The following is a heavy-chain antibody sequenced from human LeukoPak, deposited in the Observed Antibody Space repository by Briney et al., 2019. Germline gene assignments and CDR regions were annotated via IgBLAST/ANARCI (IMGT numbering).Heavy chain of an antibody. CDR2: INPSGGST. Sequence: GASVKVSCKASGYSFTSHYMHWVRQAPGQGLEWMGIINPSGGSTSYAQKFQGRVTMTRDMSTSTVYMELSSLRSEDTAVYYCARSDSGSSSEGDYFDYWGQGTLVTVSS. D-gene: IGHD1-26*01. J-gene: IGHJ4*02. CDR3: ARSDSGSSSEGDYFDY. V-gene: IGHV1-46*01. CDR1: GYSFTSHY.